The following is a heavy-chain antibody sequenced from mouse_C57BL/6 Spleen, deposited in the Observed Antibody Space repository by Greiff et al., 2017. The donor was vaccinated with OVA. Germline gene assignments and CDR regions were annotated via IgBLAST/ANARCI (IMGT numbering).Heavy chain of an antibody. CDR1: GYTFTSYW. V-gene: IGHV1-50*01. CDR2: IDPSDSYT. Sequence: QVQLQQPGAELVKPGASVKLSCKASGYTFTSYWMQWVKQRPGQGLGWIGEIDPSDSYTNYNQKFKGKATLTVDTSSSTAYMQLSSLTSEDSAVYYCARPSDYAMDYWGQGTSVTVSS. CDR3: ARPSDYAMDY. J-gene: IGHJ4*01. D-gene: IGHD2-10*02.